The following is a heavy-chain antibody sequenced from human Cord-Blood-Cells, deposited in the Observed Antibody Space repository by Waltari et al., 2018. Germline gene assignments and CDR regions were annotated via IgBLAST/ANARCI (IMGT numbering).Heavy chain of an antibody. CDR2: INAGNGNT. J-gene: IGHJ6*02. D-gene: IGHD3-3*01. V-gene: IGHV1-3*01. CDR3: ARDPTIPFYYYGMDV. CDR1: GYTFTSYA. Sequence: QVQLVQSGAEVKKPGASVKVSCKASGYTFTSYAMHWVRQAPGQRLEWMGWINAGNGNTKYAQKFQGRVTITRDTSASTAYMELSSLRSEDTAVYYCARDPTIPFYYYGMDVWGQGTTVTVSS.